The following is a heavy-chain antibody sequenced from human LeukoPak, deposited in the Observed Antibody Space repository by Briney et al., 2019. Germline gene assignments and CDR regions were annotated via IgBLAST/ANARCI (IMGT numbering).Heavy chain of an antibody. CDR2: ISSDGDIT. J-gene: IGHJ4*02. Sequence: PGGSLRLSCAASGFRFDDYVMHWVRQAPGKGLEWVSLISSDGDITYYEDSVKGRFSISRDNSKDSLFLQMNSLRTEDTAFYYCAKVARTDDYNWFDYWGQGTLVTVSS. V-gene: IGHV3-43D*03. CDR1: GFRFDDYV. D-gene: IGHD5-24*01. CDR3: AKVARTDDYNWFDY.